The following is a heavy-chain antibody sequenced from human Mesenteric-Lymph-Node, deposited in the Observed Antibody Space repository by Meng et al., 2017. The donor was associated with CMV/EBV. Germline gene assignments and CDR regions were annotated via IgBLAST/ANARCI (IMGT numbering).Heavy chain of an antibody. V-gene: IGHV4-34*01. CDR3: ARESVLRYFDWSTRSNFDY. J-gene: IGHJ4*02. CDR1: SCSGYY. D-gene: IGHD3-9*01. CDR2: INHSGST. Sequence: SCSGYYWSGIRQPPGKGLEWIGEINHSGSTNYNPSLKSRVTISVDTSKNQFSLKLSSVTAADTAVYYCARESVLRYFDWSTRSNFDYWGQGTLVTVSS.